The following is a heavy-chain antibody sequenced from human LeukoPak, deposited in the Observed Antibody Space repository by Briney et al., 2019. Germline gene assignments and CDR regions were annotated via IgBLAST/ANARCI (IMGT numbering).Heavy chain of an antibody. V-gene: IGHV3-43*02. CDR2: ISGDGGST. CDR1: GFTFDDYA. D-gene: IGHD6-19*01. Sequence: PGGSLRLSCAASGFTFDDYAMHWLRQAPGKGLEWVSLISGDGGSTYYADSVKGRFTISRDNSKNSLYLQMNSLRTEDTALYYCAKALTENYLIAVAGIKYYYYGMDVWGQGTTVTVSS. CDR3: AKALTENYLIAVAGIKYYYYGMDV. J-gene: IGHJ6*02.